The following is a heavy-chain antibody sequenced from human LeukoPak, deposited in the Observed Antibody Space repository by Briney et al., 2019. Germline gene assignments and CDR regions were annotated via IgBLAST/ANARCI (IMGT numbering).Heavy chain of an antibody. D-gene: IGHD1-26*01. CDR1: GFTFSSHW. V-gene: IGHV3-7*01. CDR2: IKEDGSEK. Sequence: GGSLRLSCVVSGFTFSSHWMSWVRQAPGKGLEWVANIKEDGSEKYYVDSVKGRFTISRDNAKNSLYLQMNSLRAEDTAVYYCARVVREDAWELPYYYYYMDVWGKGTTVTVSS. J-gene: IGHJ6*03. CDR3: ARVVREDAWELPYYYYYMDV.